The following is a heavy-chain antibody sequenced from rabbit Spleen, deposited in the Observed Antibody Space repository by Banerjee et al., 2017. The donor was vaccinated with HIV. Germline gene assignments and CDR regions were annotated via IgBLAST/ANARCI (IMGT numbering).Heavy chain of an antibody. V-gene: IGHV1S45*01. CDR3: ARDLVGVIGWNFYL. CDR1: GFSFSDRDV. J-gene: IGHJ3*01. D-gene: IGHD1-1*01. Sequence: QEQLVESGGGLVKPEGSLTLTCKASGFSFSDRDVMCWVRQAPGKGLEWIACINTATGKAVYATWAKGRFTISRTSSTTVTLRMTSLTAADRAAYFCARDLVGVIGWNFYLWGQGTLVTVS. CDR2: INTATGKA.